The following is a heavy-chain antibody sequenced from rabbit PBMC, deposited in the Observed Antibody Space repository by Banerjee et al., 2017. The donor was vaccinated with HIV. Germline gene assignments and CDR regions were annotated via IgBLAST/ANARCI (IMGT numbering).Heavy chain of an antibody. D-gene: IGHD1-1*01. V-gene: IGHV1S45*01. CDR2: IYNGDGST. J-gene: IGHJ4*01. Sequence: QEQLEESGGDLVKPEGSLTLTCTASAFSFSNKYVMCWVRQAPGKGPEWIACIYNGDGSTYYASWAKGRFTISKTSSTTVTLQMTSLTAADTATYFCGRTYTNSGSGFNLWGQGTLVTVS. CDR1: AFSFSNKYV. CDR3: GRTYTNSGSGFNL.